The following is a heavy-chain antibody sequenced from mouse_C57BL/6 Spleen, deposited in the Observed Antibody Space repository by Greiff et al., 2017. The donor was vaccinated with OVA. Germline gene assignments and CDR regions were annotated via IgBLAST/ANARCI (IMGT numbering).Heavy chain of an antibody. CDR1: GFTITDYY. V-gene: IGHV14-2*01. Sequence: EVQLVESGAELVKPGASVKLSCTASGFTITDYYMHWVKQRTEQGLEWIGRIDPEDGETKYAPQFQGKATLPAATSSNTAYLPLSSLTYEDTAVYYCARLGERAWGQGILVTVSA. CDR3: ARLGERA. CDR2: IDPEDGET. J-gene: IGHJ3*01.